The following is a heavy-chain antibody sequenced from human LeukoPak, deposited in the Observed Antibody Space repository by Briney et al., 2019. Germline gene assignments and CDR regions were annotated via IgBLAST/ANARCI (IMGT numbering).Heavy chain of an antibody. Sequence: GASVKVSCKASGYTFTRYYMHWVRQAPGQGLEWMGWINPNSGGTNYAQKFQGRVTMTRDTSISTAYMELSRLRSDDTAVYYCARDKGSGYENYYYMDVWGKGTTVTISS. D-gene: IGHD5-12*01. CDR3: ARDKGSGYENYYYMDV. J-gene: IGHJ6*03. CDR2: INPNSGGT. V-gene: IGHV1-2*02. CDR1: GYTFTRYY.